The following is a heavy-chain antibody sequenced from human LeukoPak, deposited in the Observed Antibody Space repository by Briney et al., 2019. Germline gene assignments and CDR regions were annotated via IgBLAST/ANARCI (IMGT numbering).Heavy chain of an antibody. CDR2: VRYDGSNE. V-gene: IGHV3-30*02. Sequence: GGSLRLSCQTSGFVVSNYGMHWVRQAPGKGLEWVAFVRYDGSNEYYADSVKGRFTISRDNSRNTLYLRMNSLRAEDTGVYSCAKDSNSGYVSVGPDYWGLGTLVTVSS. CDR3: AKDSNSGYVSVGPDY. J-gene: IGHJ4*02. D-gene: IGHD3-22*01. CDR1: GFVVSNYG.